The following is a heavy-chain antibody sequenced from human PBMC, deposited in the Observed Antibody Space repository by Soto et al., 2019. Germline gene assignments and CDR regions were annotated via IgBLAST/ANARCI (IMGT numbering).Heavy chain of an antibody. CDR3: ARGGSYYDSSGYYDSIGWYFDL. V-gene: IGHV3-23*01. J-gene: IGHJ2*01. Sequence: GGSLRLSCAASGFTFSSYAMSWVRQAPGKGLEWVSAISGSGSTIYYADSVKGRFTISRDNAKNSLYLQMNSLRAEDTAVYYCARGGSYYDSSGYYDSIGWYFDLWGRGTLVTVSS. CDR2: ISGSGSTI. D-gene: IGHD3-22*01. CDR1: GFTFSSYA.